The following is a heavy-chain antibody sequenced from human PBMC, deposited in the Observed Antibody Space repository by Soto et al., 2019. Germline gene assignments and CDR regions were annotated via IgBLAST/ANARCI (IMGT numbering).Heavy chain of an antibody. J-gene: IGHJ6*02. CDR3: ARLHGYCISSSCHGHYAMDV. D-gene: IGHD2-2*01. CDR1: GASISSYNY. Sequence: SETLSLTCNVSGASISSYNYWGWFRQPPGKGLEWIGSIIYSGDIMYNPSLQSRLTLFVDTSKNQFSLKLSSVTAADTAVYYCARLHGYCISSSCHGHYAMDVWGQGTTVTVS. CDR2: IIYSGDI. V-gene: IGHV4-39*01.